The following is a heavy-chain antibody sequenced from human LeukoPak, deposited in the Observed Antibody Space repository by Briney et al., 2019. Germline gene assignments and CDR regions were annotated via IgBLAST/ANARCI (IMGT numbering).Heavy chain of an antibody. Sequence: SETLSLTCAVYGGSFNGYYWTWIRQPPGKGLEWIGEINHSGGTDYNPSLKSRVTISIDTCKNQFSLRLTSVTAADTAVYYCARGASGQQLVQVYWGQGTLVTVSS. CDR2: INHSGGT. V-gene: IGHV4-34*01. D-gene: IGHD6-13*01. J-gene: IGHJ4*02. CDR3: ARGASGQQLVQVY. CDR1: GGSFNGYY.